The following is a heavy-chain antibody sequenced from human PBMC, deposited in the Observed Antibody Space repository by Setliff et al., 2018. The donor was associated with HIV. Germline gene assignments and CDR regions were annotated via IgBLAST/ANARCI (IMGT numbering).Heavy chain of an antibody. D-gene: IGHD6-13*01. CDR1: GYTFRNFA. CDR3: ARIRAAALLNAFDI. J-gene: IGHJ3*02. Sequence: ASVKVSCKASGYTFRNFAISWVRQAPGQGLEWMGWISGYNDNTNYAQKFQGRVTMTTDITSSTSYMELRSLTSADTAMYYCARIRAAALLNAFDIWGQGTMVTVSS. CDR2: ISGYNDNT. V-gene: IGHV1-18*01.